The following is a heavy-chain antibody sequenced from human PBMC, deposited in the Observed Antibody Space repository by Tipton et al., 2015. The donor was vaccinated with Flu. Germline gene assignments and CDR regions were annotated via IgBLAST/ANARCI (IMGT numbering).Heavy chain of an antibody. CDR3: ARWSLGYCSGGSCYKGRYYYMDV. D-gene: IGHD2-15*01. CDR2: IYTSGST. CDR1: GGSISSYY. V-gene: IGHV4-4*07. J-gene: IGHJ6*03. Sequence: TLSLTCTVSGGSISSYYWSWIRQPAGKGLEWIGRIYTSGSTNYNPSLKSRVTISVDTSKNQFSLKLSSVTAADTAVYYCARWSLGYCSGGSCYKGRYYYMDVWGKGTTVTVSS.